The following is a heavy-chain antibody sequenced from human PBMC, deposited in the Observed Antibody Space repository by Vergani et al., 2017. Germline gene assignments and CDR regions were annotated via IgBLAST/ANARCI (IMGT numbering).Heavy chain of an antibody. CDR2: INPNSGGT. CDR3: ARVRYYDSSGYYGKHFDY. Sequence: QVQLVQSGAEVKKPGASVKVSCKASGYTFTGYYMHWVRQAPGQGLEWMGWINPNSGGTNYAQKFQGRVTMTRDTSISTAYMGLSRLRSDDTAVYYCARVRYYDSSGYYGKHFDYWGQGTLVTVSS. D-gene: IGHD3-22*01. V-gene: IGHV1-2*02. J-gene: IGHJ4*02. CDR1: GYTFTGYY.